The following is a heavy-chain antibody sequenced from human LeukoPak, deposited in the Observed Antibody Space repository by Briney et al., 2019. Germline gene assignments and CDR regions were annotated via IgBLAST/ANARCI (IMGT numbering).Heavy chain of an antibody. CDR3: ARSVPYGTTWYGRSDF. Sequence: PGGSLRLSCAAAGFPFNSYWMTWVRQAPGKGLEWVANIRQDGNTKHYLDSVKDRFTISRDNAMNSLYLQMNSLRAEDTAIYYCARSVPYGTTWYGRSDFWGQGTQVTVSS. J-gene: IGHJ4*02. CDR2: IRQDGNTK. V-gene: IGHV3-7*03. CDR1: GFPFNSYW. D-gene: IGHD6-13*01.